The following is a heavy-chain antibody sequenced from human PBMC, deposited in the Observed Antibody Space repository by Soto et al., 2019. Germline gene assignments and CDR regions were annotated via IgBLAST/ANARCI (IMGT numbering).Heavy chain of an antibody. J-gene: IGHJ5*02. Sequence: ASVKVSCKASGYTFTSYYIHWVRQAPGQGLEWVGLINPKTGTTNDAPKFQGRVTMTSDTSTSTAYMELSSLRSEDTAVYYCARSRYYDSSGPQNWFGPWGQGTLVTVSS. CDR3: ARSRYYDSSGPQNWFGP. CDR1: GYTFTSYY. CDR2: INPKTGTT. D-gene: IGHD3-22*01. V-gene: IGHV1-2*06.